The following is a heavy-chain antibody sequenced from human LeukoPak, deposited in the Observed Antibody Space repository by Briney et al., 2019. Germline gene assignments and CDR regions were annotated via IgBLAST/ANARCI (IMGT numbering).Heavy chain of an antibody. D-gene: IGHD5-18*01. J-gene: IGHJ4*02. CDR3: ATIKRGSIFGYFDF. CDR1: GGSISSHY. Sequence: KPSETLSLTCTVSGGSISSHYWSWIRQPPGKGPEWIAYLFDSVNTKDNPSLQSRLTLSADTSKNQFSLRLSSVTAADTAVYYCATIKRGSIFGYFDFWGQGIKVTVSS. CDR2: LFDSVNT. V-gene: IGHV4-59*11.